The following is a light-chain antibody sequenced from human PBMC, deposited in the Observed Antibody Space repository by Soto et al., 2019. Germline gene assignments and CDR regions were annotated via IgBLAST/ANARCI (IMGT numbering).Light chain of an antibody. CDR2: DAF. V-gene: IGKV3-11*01. J-gene: IGKJ5*01. Sequence: EIVLTQSPFTLSWSPGERATLSCGASQSVSRYLAWYQQKTDQAPRLLIYDAFNRATGIPARFSGSGYGTDFNLTISSLEPEDFVVYYCQQRSNWPITFGQGTRLEIK. CDR3: QQRSNWPIT. CDR1: QSVSRY.